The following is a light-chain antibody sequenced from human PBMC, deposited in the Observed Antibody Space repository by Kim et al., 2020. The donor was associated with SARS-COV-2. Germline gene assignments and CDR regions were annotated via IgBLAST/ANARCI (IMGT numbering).Light chain of an antibody. V-gene: IGLV1-47*02. J-gene: IGLJ2*01. Sequence: QSVLTQPPSASGTPGQRVTISCSGNSSNIGSNYVYWYQQLPGTAPKLLIYSNNQRPSGVPDRFSGSKSGNSASLAISGLRSEDEADYYCAAWDGSLSGGVFGGGTQLTVL. CDR1: SSNIGSNY. CDR3: AAWDGSLSGGV. CDR2: SNN.